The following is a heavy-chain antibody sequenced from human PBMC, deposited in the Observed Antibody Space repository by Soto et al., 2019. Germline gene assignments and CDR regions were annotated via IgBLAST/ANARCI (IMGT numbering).Heavy chain of an antibody. J-gene: IGHJ3*02. CDR3: AKATYSGGGAFGI. CDR2: ISGSGGST. V-gene: IGHV3-23*01. Sequence: EVQLLESGGGLVQPGGSPRLSCAASGFTFSSYDMSWVRQAPGRGLEWVSSISGSGGSTYYADSVKGRFTISRDNSKNTLYLQMNSLRAEDTAIYYCAKATYSGGGAFGIWGQGTMVTVSS. D-gene: IGHD3-10*01. CDR1: GFTFSSYD.